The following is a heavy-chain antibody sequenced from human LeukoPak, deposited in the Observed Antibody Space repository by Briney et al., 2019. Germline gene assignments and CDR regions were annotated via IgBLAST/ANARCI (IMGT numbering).Heavy chain of an antibody. D-gene: IGHD3-10*01. CDR3: ARQTFGALYFDS. CDR1: GGSIRRGSYQ. J-gene: IGHJ4*02. Sequence: SHTLSLTCVVCGGSIRRGSYQWNWIRQPAGKGLEWMGRIYNSGSTNYNPSLKSRVTISADMSRNQLSLQLTSVTAADTAMYYCARQTFGALYFDSWGQGALVIVSS. V-gene: IGHV4-61*02. CDR2: IYNSGST.